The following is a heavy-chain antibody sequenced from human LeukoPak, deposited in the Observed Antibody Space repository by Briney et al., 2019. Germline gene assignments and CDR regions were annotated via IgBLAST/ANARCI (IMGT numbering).Heavy chain of an antibody. V-gene: IGHV4-39*07. CDR2: IYYSGST. CDR3: AREDIITNAFDI. J-gene: IGHJ3*02. CDR1: GGSISSSSYY. Sequence: SETLSLTCTVSGGSISSSSYYWGWIRQPPGKGLEWIGSIYYSGSTYYNPSLKSRVTISVDTSKNQFSLKLSSVTAADTALYYCAREDIITNAFDIWGQGTMVTVSS.